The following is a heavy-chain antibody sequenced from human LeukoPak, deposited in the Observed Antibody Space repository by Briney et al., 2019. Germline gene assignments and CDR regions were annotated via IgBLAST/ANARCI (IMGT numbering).Heavy chain of an antibody. CDR3: ARSGVVAVLFPTDFDY. V-gene: IGHV3-21*01. CDR1: GFTFSDYG. D-gene: IGHD3-10*01. J-gene: IGHJ4*02. CDR2: ISSSSTSI. Sequence: PGGSLILSCAASGFTFSDYGMNWVRQAPGKGLEWVSFISSSSTSIYYADSVKGRFTISRDNAGSSLFLRMNSLRDEDTAVYYCARSGVVAVLFPTDFDYWGQGALVTVSS.